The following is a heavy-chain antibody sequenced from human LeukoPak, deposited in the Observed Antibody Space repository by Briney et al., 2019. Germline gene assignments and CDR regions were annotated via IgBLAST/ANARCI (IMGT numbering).Heavy chain of an antibody. D-gene: IGHD6-6*01. CDR2: ISAYNGNT. CDR1: GYTFTSYG. Sequence: ASVKVSCKASGYTFTSYGISWVRRAPGQGLEWMGWISAYNGNTNYAQKFQGRVTMTEDTSTDTAYMELSSLRSEDTAVYYCATILYSSSFDYWGQGTLVTVSS. V-gene: IGHV1-18*01. J-gene: IGHJ4*02. CDR3: ATILYSSSFDY.